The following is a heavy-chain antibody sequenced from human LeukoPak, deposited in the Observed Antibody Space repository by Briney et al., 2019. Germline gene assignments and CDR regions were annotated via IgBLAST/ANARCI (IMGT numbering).Heavy chain of an antibody. V-gene: IGHV4-59*01. CDR1: GGSISSYY. Sequence: SETLSLTCTVSGGSISSYYWSWIRQPPGKGLEWIGYIYYSGSTNYNPSLKSRVTISVDTSKNQFSLKLSPVTAADTAVYYCARDRYGGNSPFDYWGQGTLVTVSS. CDR2: IYYSGST. J-gene: IGHJ4*02. D-gene: IGHD4-23*01. CDR3: ARDRYGGNSPFDY.